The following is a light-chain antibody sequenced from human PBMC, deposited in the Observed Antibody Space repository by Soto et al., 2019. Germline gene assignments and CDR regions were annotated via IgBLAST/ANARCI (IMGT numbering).Light chain of an antibody. Sequence: IVMSQSPATLSVFTGERATLSCRASQSISNNLAWLQQKPGQAPRLLIYAASTRATGVPARFSGSGSGTDFTLTISSLEAEDSAVYYCQQRGSWPATFGPGTKVDIK. CDR2: AAS. J-gene: IGKJ3*01. CDR1: QSISNN. CDR3: QQRGSWPAT. V-gene: IGKV3-15*01.